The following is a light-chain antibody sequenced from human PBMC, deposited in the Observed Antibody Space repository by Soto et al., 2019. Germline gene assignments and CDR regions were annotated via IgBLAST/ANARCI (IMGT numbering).Light chain of an antibody. J-gene: IGKJ5*01. V-gene: IGKV1-5*01. CDR1: QTISSW. CDR2: DAS. Sequence: DIQMTQSPSTLSGSVGDRVTITCRASQTISSWLAWYQQKPGKAPNLLIYDASSLESGVPSRFSGSGSGTEFTLSISSLQPDDFATYYCQQYSSYSLTFGQGTRREIK. CDR3: QQYSSYSLT.